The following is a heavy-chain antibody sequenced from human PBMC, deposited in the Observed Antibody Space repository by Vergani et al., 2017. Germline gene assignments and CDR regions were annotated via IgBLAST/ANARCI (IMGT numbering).Heavy chain of an antibody. CDR2: ISSSSSYI. CDR1: GFTFSSYS. Sequence: EVQLVESGGGLVKRGGSLRLSCAASGFTFSSYSMNWVRQAPGTGLEWVSSISSSSSYIHYSDSLKGRFTISRDNAKSSLYLQMNSLRDEDTGVYYCARDRYYRGSGSYPYYYYYGWDGWGQGTAVSVSS. J-gene: IGHJ6*02. V-gene: IGHV3-21*01. CDR3: ARDRYYRGSGSYPYYYYYGWDG. D-gene: IGHD3-10*01.